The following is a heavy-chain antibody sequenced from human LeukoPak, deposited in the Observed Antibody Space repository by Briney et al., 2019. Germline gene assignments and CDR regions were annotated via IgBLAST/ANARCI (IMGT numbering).Heavy chain of an antibody. D-gene: IGHD3-22*01. Sequence: GGSLRLSCAASGFTFSGYWMHCVRQVPGKGMVWVSRIKGDGSETNYADSVKGRFTISRDNAKNTLFLQMNSLRVEDTAVYYCVRGQIGVSVIVHWGQGTLVTVSS. V-gene: IGHV3-74*01. CDR1: GFTFSGYW. CDR3: VRGQIGVSVIVH. J-gene: IGHJ5*02. CDR2: IKGDGSET.